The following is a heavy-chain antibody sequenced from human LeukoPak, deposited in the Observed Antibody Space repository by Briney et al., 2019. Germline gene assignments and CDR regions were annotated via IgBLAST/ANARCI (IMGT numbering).Heavy chain of an antibody. V-gene: IGHV1-69*01. CDR2: IIPIFGTA. D-gene: IGHD4-17*01. CDR1: GGTFSSYA. J-gene: IGHJ6*03. CDR3: AMYGDYVMGYYYCYMDV. Sequence: SVKVSCKASGGTFSSYAISWVRQAPGQGLEWMGGIIPIFGTANYAQKFQGRVTITADESTSTAYMELSSLRSEDTAVCYCAMYGDYVMGYYYCYMDVWGKGTTVTVSS.